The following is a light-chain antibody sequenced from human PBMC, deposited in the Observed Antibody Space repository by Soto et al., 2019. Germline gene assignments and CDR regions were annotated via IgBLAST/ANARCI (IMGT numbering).Light chain of an antibody. V-gene: IGKV3-20*01. CDR1: QSVSSNY. J-gene: IGKJ1*01. CDR3: QQYGNSPWT. CDR2: GAS. Sequence: EIVLTQSPGTLSLSPGERATLSCRASQSVSSNYLAWYQQKPGQAPRLLIYGASSRPTGIPDRVSGSGSGTDFTLSISRLEPEDFAVYYCQQYGNSPWTFGQGTKVE.